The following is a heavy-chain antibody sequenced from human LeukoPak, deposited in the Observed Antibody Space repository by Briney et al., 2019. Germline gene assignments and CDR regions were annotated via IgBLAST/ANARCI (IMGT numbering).Heavy chain of an antibody. Sequence: PGGSLRLSCAASGFTFSSHAIHWVRQAPGKGLEWVAVISNDGNNKYIADSVKGRFTISRDNSNNTLNLQMNSLTPDDTAIYHCVRGPRSSSLLRVGSTRPHYFDYWGQGTLVTVSS. J-gene: IGHJ4*02. V-gene: IGHV3-30-3*01. D-gene: IGHD6-6*01. CDR3: VRGPRSSSLLRVGSTRPHYFDY. CDR2: ISNDGNNK. CDR1: GFTFSSHA.